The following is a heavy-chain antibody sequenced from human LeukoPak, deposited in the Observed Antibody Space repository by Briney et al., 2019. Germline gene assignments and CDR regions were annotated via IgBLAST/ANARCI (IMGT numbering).Heavy chain of an antibody. Sequence: GGSLRLSCAASGFTSNNFGMHWVRQAPGKGLEWVTFIQYNGNNKYYADSVKGRFTISRDNSKNTLYLQMNSLRAEDTAVYYCAKDNRDYYIDYWGHGTLVTVSS. CDR2: IQYNGNNK. D-gene: IGHD3-10*01. V-gene: IGHV3-30*02. CDR1: GFTSNNFG. J-gene: IGHJ4*01. CDR3: AKDNRDYYIDY.